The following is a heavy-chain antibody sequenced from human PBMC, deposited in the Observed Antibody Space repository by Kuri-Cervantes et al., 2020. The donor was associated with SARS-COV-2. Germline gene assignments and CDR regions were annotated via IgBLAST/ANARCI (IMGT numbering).Heavy chain of an antibody. CDR3: ARRDFGSGSYYLDY. CDR2: IYPGDSDT. J-gene: IGHJ4*02. Sequence: GESLKISCKGYGYSFTSYWIGWVRQMPGKGLEWMGIIYPGDSDTRYSPSFQGQVIISADKSINTAFLQWSSLKASDTAMYYCARRDFGSGSYYLDYWGQGTLVTVSS. V-gene: IGHV5-51*01. D-gene: IGHD3-10*01. CDR1: GYSFTSYW.